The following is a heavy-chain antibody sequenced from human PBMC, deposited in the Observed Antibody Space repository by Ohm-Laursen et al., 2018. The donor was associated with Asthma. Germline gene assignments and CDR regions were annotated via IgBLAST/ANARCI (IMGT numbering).Heavy chain of an antibody. D-gene: IGHD4-17*01. J-gene: IGHJ3*02. Sequence: SDILSLTCTVSGASITRNFWGWIRQSPGKGLEWIGSMYYIGSPKYNPSLESRVTMSVDTSKNQFSLRLSSLTAADTAVYYCARDTVNAFENWGQGLTVTVSS. CDR3: ARDTVNAFEN. V-gene: IGHV4-59*01. CDR1: GASITRNF. CDR2: MYYIGSP.